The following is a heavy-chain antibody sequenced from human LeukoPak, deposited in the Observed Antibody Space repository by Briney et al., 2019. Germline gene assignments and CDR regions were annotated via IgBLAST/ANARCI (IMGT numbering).Heavy chain of an antibody. D-gene: IGHD2-21*02. CDR1: GFTFSSYE. V-gene: IGHV3-48*03. CDR3: ARDACGGDCYTYNWFDP. CDR2: INSSGSTI. J-gene: IGHJ5*02. Sequence: PGGSLRLSCAASGFTFSSYEMNWVRQAPGKGLEWVSYINSSGSTIYYADSVKGRFTISRDNAKNSLYLQMNSLRAEETAVYYCARDACGGDCYTYNWFDPWGQGTLVTVSS.